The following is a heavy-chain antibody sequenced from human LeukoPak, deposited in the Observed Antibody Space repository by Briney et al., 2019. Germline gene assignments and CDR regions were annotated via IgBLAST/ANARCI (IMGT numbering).Heavy chain of an antibody. V-gene: IGHV5-51*01. CDR2: IYPGDSDT. Sequence: GESLEISCKGSGYSFTSYWIGWVRQMPGKGLEWMGIIYPGDSDTRYSPSFQGQVTISADKSISTAYLQWSSLKASDTAMYYCARQEWLDTAMVTFSDYYYYYGMDVWGQGTTVTVSS. D-gene: IGHD5-18*01. J-gene: IGHJ6*02. CDR1: GYSFTSYW. CDR3: ARQEWLDTAMVTFSDYYYYYGMDV.